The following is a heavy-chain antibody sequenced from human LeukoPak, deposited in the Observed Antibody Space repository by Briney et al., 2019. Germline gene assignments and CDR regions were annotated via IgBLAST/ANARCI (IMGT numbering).Heavy chain of an antibody. Sequence: SQTLSLTCTVSGGSISSGGYYWSWTRQHPGKGLEWIGYIYYSGSTYYNPSLKSRVTISVDTSKNQFSLKLSSVTAADTAVYYCARDTMIVSGLEPWGQGTLVTVSS. CDR3: ARDTMIVSGLEP. D-gene: IGHD3-22*01. V-gene: IGHV4-31*03. J-gene: IGHJ5*02. CDR1: GGSISSGGYY. CDR2: IYYSGST.